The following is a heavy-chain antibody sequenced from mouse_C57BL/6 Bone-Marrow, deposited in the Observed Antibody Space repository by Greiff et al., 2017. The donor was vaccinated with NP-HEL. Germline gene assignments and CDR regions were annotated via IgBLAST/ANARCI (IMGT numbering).Heavy chain of an antibody. CDR3: ARQGVTSPYYYAMDY. J-gene: IGHJ4*01. V-gene: IGHV5-6*01. CDR1: GFTFSSYG. D-gene: IGHD2-1*01. CDR2: ISSGGSYT. Sequence: EVHLVESGGDLVKPGGSLKLSCAASGFTFSSYGMSWVRQTPDKRLEWVATISSGGSYTYYPDSVKGRFTISRDNAKNTLYLQMSSLKSEDTAMYYCARQGVTSPYYYAMDYWGQGTSVTVSS.